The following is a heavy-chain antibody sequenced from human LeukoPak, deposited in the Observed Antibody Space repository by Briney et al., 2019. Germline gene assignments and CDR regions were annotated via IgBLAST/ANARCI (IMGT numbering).Heavy chain of an antibody. V-gene: IGHV4-34*01. J-gene: IGHJ5*02. D-gene: IGHD3-10*01. CDR2: INHSGST. CDR3: ARSDYYGSGSYGQFDP. Sequence: PSETLSLTCAVYGGSFSGYYWSWIRQPPGKGLEWIGEINHSGSTNYNPSLKSRVTISRDTSKNQFSLKLSSVTAADTAVYYCARSDYYGSGSYGQFDPWGQGTLVTVSS. CDR1: GGSFSGYY.